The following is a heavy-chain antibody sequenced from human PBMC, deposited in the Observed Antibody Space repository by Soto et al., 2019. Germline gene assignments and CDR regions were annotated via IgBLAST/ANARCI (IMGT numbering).Heavy chain of an antibody. CDR1: GGSFSGYY. CDR2: INHSGST. J-gene: IGHJ5*02. CDR3: ARGLTRYSGQPRGFDP. V-gene: IGHV4-34*01. D-gene: IGHD5-12*01. Sequence: QVQLQQWGAGLLKPSETLSLTCAVYGGSFSGYYWSWIRQPPGKGLEWLGEINHSGSTNYNPSLKSRVTISVDTSNTQFSLKLSSVTAADTAVHYCARGLTRYSGQPRGFDPWGQGTLVTVSS.